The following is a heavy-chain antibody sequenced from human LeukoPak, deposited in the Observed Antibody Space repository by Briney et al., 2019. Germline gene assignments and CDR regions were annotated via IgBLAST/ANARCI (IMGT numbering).Heavy chain of an antibody. CDR2: IIPIFGTA. Sequence: SVKVSCKASGGTFSSYAISWVRQAPGQGLEWMGGIIPIFGTANYAQKFQGRVTITADKSTSTAYMELSSLRSEDTAVYYCARVGVGGSHSGYAFDIWGQGTMVTVSS. D-gene: IGHD3-22*01. J-gene: IGHJ3*02. V-gene: IGHV1-69*06. CDR3: ARVGVGGSHSGYAFDI. CDR1: GGTFSSYA.